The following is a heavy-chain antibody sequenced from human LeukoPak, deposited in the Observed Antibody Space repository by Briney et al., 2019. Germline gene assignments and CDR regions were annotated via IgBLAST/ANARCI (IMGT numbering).Heavy chain of an antibody. V-gene: IGHV4-61*02. D-gene: IGHD2-21*02. J-gene: IGHJ5*02. CDR1: GGSISSGSYY. Sequence: PSGTLPLTCPVPGGSISSGSYYWSWIRQPPGKGLEWIGRIYTSGSTNYNPSLKSRVTISVDTSKNQFSLKLSSVTAADTAVYYCARALLAYCGGDCNNWFDPWGQGTLVTVSS. CDR2: IYTSGST. CDR3: ARALLAYCGGDCNNWFDP.